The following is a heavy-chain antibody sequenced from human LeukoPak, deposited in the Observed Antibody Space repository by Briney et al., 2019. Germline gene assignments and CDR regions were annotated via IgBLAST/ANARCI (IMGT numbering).Heavy chain of an antibody. CDR3: AKGSRVGNYYFDY. CDR1: GFTVSSNY. V-gene: IGHV3-53*01. D-gene: IGHD2/OR15-2a*01. CDR2: IYSGGST. J-gene: IGHJ4*02. Sequence: GGSLRLSCAASGFTVSSNYMSWVRQAPGKGLEWVSVIYSGGSTYYADSVKGRFTISRDNSKNTLYLQMNSLRAEDTAVYYCAKGSRVGNYYFDYWGQGTLVTVSS.